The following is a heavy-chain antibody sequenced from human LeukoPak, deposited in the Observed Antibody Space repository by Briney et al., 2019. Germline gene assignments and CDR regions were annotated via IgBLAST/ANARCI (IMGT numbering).Heavy chain of an antibody. Sequence: PGGSLRLSCAVFGFTFRNDWMSWVRQAPGKGLEWVAMVKQGGSEKYYVDSVRGRFTISRDDAKNSLYLQMNSLRGEDTAVYYCASLDTALLNSAYWGQGTLDTVSS. CDR3: ASLDTALLNSAY. CDR1: GFTFRNDW. V-gene: IGHV3-7*01. CDR2: VKQGGSEK. J-gene: IGHJ4*02. D-gene: IGHD5-18*01.